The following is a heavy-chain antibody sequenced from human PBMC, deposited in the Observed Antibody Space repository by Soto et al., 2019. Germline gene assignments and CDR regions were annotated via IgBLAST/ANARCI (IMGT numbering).Heavy chain of an antibody. CDR1: GFTFSSYG. D-gene: IGHD6-13*01. V-gene: IGHV3-33*01. CDR3: ARDRLYSSSWQYYFDY. Sequence: GGSLRLSCAASGFTFSSYGMHWVRQAPGKGLEWVAVIWYDGSNKYYADSVKGRFTISRDNSKNTLYLQMNSLRAEDTAVYYCARDRLYSSSWQYYFDYWGQGTLVTVSS. J-gene: IGHJ4*02. CDR2: IWYDGSNK.